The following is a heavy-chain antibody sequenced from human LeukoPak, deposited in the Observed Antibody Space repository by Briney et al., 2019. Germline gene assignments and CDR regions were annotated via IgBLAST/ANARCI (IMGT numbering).Heavy chain of an antibody. CDR2: IYSGGST. D-gene: IGHD3-3*01. Sequence: GGSLRLSCAASGFTVSSNYMNWVREAPGKGLEWVPAIYSGGSTYYADSVKGRFTISRDNAKNTLYLQMNSLRAEDTAVYYCARDEITIFGVVIGLDYWGQGTLVTVSS. V-gene: IGHV3-66*01. CDR1: GFTVSSNY. J-gene: IGHJ4*02. CDR3: ARDEITIFGVVIGLDY.